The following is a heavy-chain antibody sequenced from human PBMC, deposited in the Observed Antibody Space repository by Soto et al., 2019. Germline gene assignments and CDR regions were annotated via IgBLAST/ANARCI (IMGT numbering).Heavy chain of an antibody. CDR3: ATDLVGSAGPYYCAW. CDR2: VIPLFGPP. Sequence: VQVVQSGAEVKKPGSSVKVSCKASGGTFSSFAFTWVRQAPGQGLEWMGGVIPLFGPPTYSQNFQGRVTITAVASTGTVYMELSSLTSDDTALYFCATDLVGSAGPYYCAWWGQGTLVTVSS. D-gene: IGHD3-10*01. J-gene: IGHJ4*02. V-gene: IGHV1-69*12. CDR1: GGTFSSFA.